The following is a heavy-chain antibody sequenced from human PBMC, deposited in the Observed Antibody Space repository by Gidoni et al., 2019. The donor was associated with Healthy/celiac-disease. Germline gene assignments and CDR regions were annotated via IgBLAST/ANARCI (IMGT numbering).Heavy chain of an antibody. V-gene: IGHV3-21*01. J-gene: IGHJ4*02. D-gene: IGHD2-15*01. Sequence: VQLVESGGGLVKPGGSLRLSCAASGFTFSSYSINWVRQAPGKGLEWVSSISSRSSYIYYADSVKGRFTISRDNAKNSLYMQMNSLRAEDTAVYYGARDRGYCSGGSCYSTDYWGQGTLVTVSS. CDR3: ARDRGYCSGGSCYSTDY. CDR1: GFTFSSYS. CDR2: ISSRSSYI.